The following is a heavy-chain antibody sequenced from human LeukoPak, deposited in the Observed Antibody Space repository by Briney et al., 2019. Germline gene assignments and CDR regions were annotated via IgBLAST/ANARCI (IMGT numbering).Heavy chain of an antibody. J-gene: IGHJ5*02. CDR1: GGSVSSGSYY. CDR2: IYYSGSA. V-gene: IGHV4-61*01. D-gene: IGHD3-10*01. CDR3: ARGFGDWGLSWFDP. Sequence: SESLSLTCTVSGGSVSSGSYYWSWIRQPPGKGLEWIGYIYYSGSAKYNPSLKSRVTISVDTSKNQFSLKLTSVTAADTAVYYCARGFGDWGLSWFDPWGQGTLVTVSS.